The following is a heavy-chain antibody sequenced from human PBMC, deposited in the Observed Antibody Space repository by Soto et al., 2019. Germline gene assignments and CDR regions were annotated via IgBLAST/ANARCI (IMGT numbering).Heavy chain of an antibody. CDR3: ARRPATVFYYFAC. CDR1: GGSVSSCFHY. V-gene: IGHV4-61*01. J-gene: IGHJ4*02. Sequence: SETLSLTCTVSGGSVSSCFHYWSWIRQPPGKGLEWIGNIYYSGSTNYNPSLKSRVTISVDTSKNQFSLKLNSVTAADTAEYYCARRPATVFYYFACWGQGPGVTVSS. CDR2: IYYSGST. D-gene: IGHD2-2*01.